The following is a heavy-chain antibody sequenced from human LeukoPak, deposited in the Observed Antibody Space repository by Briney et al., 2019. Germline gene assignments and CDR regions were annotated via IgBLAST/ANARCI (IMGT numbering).Heavy chain of an antibody. CDR2: IKQDGGDK. CDR3: AREVYGDNYFDY. Sequence: GGSLRLSGAASGFTFSRNWMSWVRQAPGRRLEWVANIKQDGGDKYYVDSVKGRFTISRDNAKTSLFLQMNSLRAEDTAVYYCAREVYGDNYFDYWGQGTLVTVAS. V-gene: IGHV3-7*05. D-gene: IGHD4-17*01. J-gene: IGHJ4*02. CDR1: GFTFSRNW.